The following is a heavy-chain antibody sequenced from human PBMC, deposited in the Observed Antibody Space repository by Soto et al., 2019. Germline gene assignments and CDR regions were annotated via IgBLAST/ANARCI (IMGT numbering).Heavy chain of an antibody. Sequence: ASVKVSCKASGYTFTSYAMHWVRQAPGQRLEWMGWINAGNGNTKYSQKFQGRVTITRDTSASTAYMELSSLRSEDTAVYYCARSVTMVRGVIEYDAFDIWGQETMVTVSS. CDR1: GYTFTSYA. CDR3: ARSVTMVRGVIEYDAFDI. D-gene: IGHD3-10*01. J-gene: IGHJ3*02. CDR2: INAGNGNT. V-gene: IGHV1-3*01.